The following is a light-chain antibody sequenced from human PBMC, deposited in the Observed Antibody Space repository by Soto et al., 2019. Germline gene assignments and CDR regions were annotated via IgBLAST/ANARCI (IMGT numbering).Light chain of an antibody. Sequence: QSALTQPASVSGSPGQSITISCTGTSSDVGTYNYVSWYQQHPGKAPKLMIYDVSNRRSGVSDRFSGSKSGNTASLTISGLQAEDEADYYCSSYTGSSTSVVFGGGTKLTVL. CDR1: SSDVGTYNY. CDR3: SSYTGSSTSVV. V-gene: IGLV2-14*01. CDR2: DVS. J-gene: IGLJ2*01.